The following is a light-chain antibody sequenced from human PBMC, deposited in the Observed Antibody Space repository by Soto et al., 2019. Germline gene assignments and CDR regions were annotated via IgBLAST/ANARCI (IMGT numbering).Light chain of an antibody. CDR3: QQYGDWPPDT. V-gene: IGKV3-15*01. CDR1: QSVSRN. Sequence: EIVMTQSPATLSVSPGERATLSCRASQSVSRNLAWYQQKPGQPPRLLIYDASPRATGVPARFGGSGSGTEFTLTISGLQSEDFAVYYCQQYGDWPPDTFGQGTKVQI. CDR2: DAS. J-gene: IGKJ2*01.